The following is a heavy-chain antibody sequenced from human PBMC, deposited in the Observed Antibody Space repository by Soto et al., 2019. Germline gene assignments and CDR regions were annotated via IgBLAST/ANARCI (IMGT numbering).Heavy chain of an antibody. V-gene: IGHV1-3*01. CDR3: ARVYPDCSGGSCYSPLGTFDY. Sequence: ASVKVSCKASGYTFTSYAMHWVRQAPGQRLEWMGWINAGNGNTKYSQKFQGRVTITRDTSASTAYMELSSLRSEDTAVYYCARVYPDCSGGSCYSPLGTFDYWGQGTLVTVSS. CDR2: INAGNGNT. J-gene: IGHJ4*02. CDR1: GYTFTSYA. D-gene: IGHD2-15*01.